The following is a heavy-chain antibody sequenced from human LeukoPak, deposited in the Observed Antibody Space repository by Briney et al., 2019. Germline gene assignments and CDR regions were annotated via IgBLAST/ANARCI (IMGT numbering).Heavy chain of an antibody. J-gene: IGHJ5*02. V-gene: IGHV4-39*07. CDR1: GGSISSSSYY. Sequence: SETLSLTCTVSGGSISSSSYYWGWIRQPPGKGLEWIGSIYYSGSTYYNPSLKSRVTISVDTSKNQFSLKLSSVTAADTAVYYCARGGTASNWFDPWGQGTLVTVSS. D-gene: IGHD1-1*01. CDR3: ARGGTASNWFDP. CDR2: IYYSGST.